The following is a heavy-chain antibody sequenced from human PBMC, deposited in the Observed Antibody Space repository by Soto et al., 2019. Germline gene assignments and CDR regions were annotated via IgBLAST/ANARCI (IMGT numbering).Heavy chain of an antibody. CDR1: GFTFRNYE. Sequence: GGSLRLSCAASGFTFRNYEMNWVRQAPGKGLEWISYISSRGTVKYNADSVKGRFTISRDNAKNSLYLQMNSLRAEDTAVYYCTRYRWFDAWGQGTLVTVSS. CDR3: TRYRWFDA. CDR2: ISSRGTVK. D-gene: IGHD3-16*02. V-gene: IGHV3-48*03. J-gene: IGHJ5*02.